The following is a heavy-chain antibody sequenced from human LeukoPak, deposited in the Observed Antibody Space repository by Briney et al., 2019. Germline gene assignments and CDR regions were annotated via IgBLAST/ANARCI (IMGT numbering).Heavy chain of an antibody. CDR3: AREHYGDYGLFDY. CDR2: IYYSGST. V-gene: IGHV4-59*01. CDR1: GGSISSYY. Sequence: PSETLSLTCTVSGGSISSYYWSWIRQPPGKGLEWIGYIYYSGSTNYNPSLKSRVTISVDTSKNQFSLKLSSVTAADTAVYYCAREHYGDYGLFDYWGQGTLVTVSS. D-gene: IGHD4-17*01. J-gene: IGHJ4*02.